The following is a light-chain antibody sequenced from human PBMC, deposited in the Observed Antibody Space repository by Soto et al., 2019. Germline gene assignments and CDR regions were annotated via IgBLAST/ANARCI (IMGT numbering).Light chain of an antibody. CDR3: QRYDSFRT. CDR2: GAS. CDR1: QSVRSNF. V-gene: IGKV3-20*01. Sequence: EIVLTQSPGTLSLSPGERATLSCRASQSVRSNFLAWYQQKPGQAPRLLIYGASNRATGIPDRFSGSGSGKDFTLTITRLEPEDFAMYYCQRYDSFRTFGQENKVEI. J-gene: IGKJ1*01.